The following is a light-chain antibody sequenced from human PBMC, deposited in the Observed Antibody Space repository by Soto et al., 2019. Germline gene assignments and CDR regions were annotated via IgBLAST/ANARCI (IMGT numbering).Light chain of an antibody. CDR2: GAS. V-gene: IGKV3-20*01. J-gene: IGKJ4*02. Sequence: EIVLTQSPGTLSLSPGERATLSCRASQSVSSSYLAWYQQKPGQAPRLLIYGASSRATGIPDRLRGSGSGTDFTLTISSQQPDDFASYYCQQCDSSPLTLGGGTWV. CDR1: QSVSSSY. CDR3: QQCDSSPLT.